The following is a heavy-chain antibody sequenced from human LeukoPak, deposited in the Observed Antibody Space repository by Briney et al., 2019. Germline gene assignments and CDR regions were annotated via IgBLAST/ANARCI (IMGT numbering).Heavy chain of an antibody. CDR2: FDPEDGET. Sequence: ASVKVSCKVSGYTLTELSMHSVRQAPAKGLEWMGGFDPEDGETIYAQKFQGRVTMTEDTSTDTAYMELSSLRSEDTAVYYCAAGYCSSTSCYAPHHDAFDIWGQGTMVTVSS. CDR1: GYTLTELS. CDR3: AAGYCSSTSCYAPHHDAFDI. V-gene: IGHV1-24*01. J-gene: IGHJ3*02. D-gene: IGHD2-2*01.